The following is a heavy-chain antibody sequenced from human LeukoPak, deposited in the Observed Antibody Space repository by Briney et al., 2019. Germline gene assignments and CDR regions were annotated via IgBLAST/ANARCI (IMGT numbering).Heavy chain of an antibody. CDR3: ARTIVGATSRLYYYGMDV. CDR2: INHSGST. V-gene: IGHV4-34*01. D-gene: IGHD1-26*01. Sequence: SETLSLTCAVYGGSFSGYYWSWIRQPPGKGLVWIGEINHSGSTNYNPSLKSRVTISVDTSKNQFSLKLSSVTAADTAVYYCARTIVGATSRLYYYGMDVWGQGTTVTVSS. CDR1: GGSFSGYY. J-gene: IGHJ6*02.